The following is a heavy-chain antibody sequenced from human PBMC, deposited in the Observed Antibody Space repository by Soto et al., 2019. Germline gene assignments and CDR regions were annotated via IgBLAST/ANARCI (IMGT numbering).Heavy chain of an antibody. V-gene: IGHV3-30*03. CDR3: ATDRRDGDFMHILVVDF. D-gene: IGHD2-15*01. CDR1: GFSLSSYA. CDR2: MSYDETKK. Sequence: QVQLVESGGGVVQPGGSLRLSCASSGFSLSSYAMHWVRHAPGKGLEWVALMSYDETKKYYADSVKGRFTISRDTSKNTLFLQMNNLRVEDTAVYYCATDRRDGDFMHILVVDFWGQGALVTVSS. J-gene: IGHJ4*02.